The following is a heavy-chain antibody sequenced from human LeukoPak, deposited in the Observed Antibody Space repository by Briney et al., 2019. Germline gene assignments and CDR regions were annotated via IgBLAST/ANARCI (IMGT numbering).Heavy chain of an antibody. CDR3: AKDRLRGFYGSGIYYYYMDV. CDR1: GFTFSSYG. Sequence: GGSPRLSCAASGFTFSSYGMHWVRQAPGKGLEWVAFIRYDGSNKYYADSVKGRFTISRDNSKNTLYLQMNSLRAEDTAVYYCAKDRLRGFYGSGIYYYYMDVWGKGTTVTISS. CDR2: IRYDGSNK. J-gene: IGHJ6*03. V-gene: IGHV3-30*02. D-gene: IGHD3-10*01.